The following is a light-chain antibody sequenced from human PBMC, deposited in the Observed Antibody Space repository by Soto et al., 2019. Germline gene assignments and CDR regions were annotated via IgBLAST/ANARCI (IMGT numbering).Light chain of an antibody. Sequence: FVLTQSPGTLSLSPGKRATLSCSASQTVRNNYLAWYQQKTGQAPRLLIYDASSRATGIPDRFSGGGYGTDFTLTISRLETEDFAVYYCQQFSSYPLTFGGGTKVDIK. CDR3: QQFSSYPLT. V-gene: IGKV3-20*01. CDR1: QTVRNNY. J-gene: IGKJ4*01. CDR2: DAS.